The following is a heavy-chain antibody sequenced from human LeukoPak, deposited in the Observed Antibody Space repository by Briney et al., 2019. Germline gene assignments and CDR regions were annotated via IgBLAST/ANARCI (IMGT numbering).Heavy chain of an antibody. CDR1: GGSISSYY. CDR3: ARRIAAAGRQFDP. J-gene: IGHJ5*02. CDR2: IYYSGST. Sequence: SETLSLTCTVSGGSISSYYWGWIRQPPGKGLEWIGSIYYSGSTYYNPSLKSRVTISVDTSKNQFSLKLSSVTAADTAVYYCARRIAAAGRQFDPWGQGTLVTVSS. D-gene: IGHD6-13*01. V-gene: IGHV4-39*07.